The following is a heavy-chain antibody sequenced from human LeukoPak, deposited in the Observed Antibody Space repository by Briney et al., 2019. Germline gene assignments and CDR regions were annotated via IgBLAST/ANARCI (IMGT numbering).Heavy chain of an antibody. J-gene: IGHJ5*02. CDR1: GYTFTSYG. V-gene: IGHV1-18*01. CDR2: ISAYNGNT. CDR3: ARDRYCSGGSCWDNWFDP. D-gene: IGHD2-15*01. Sequence: PLASVKVSCKASGYTFTSYGISWVRQAPGQGLEWMGWISAYNGNTNYAQKLQGRVTMTTDTSTSTAYMELRSLRSDDTAVYYCARDRYCSGGSCWDNWFDPWGQGTLVTVSS.